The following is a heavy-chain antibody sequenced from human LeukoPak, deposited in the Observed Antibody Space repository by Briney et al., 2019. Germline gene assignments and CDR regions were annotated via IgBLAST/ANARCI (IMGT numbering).Heavy chain of an antibody. CDR2: IYYSGST. CDR1: GGSISSYY. Sequence: PSETLSLTCTVSGGSISSYYWSWIRQPPGKGLEWIGYIYYSGSTNYNPSLKSRVTISVDTSKNQFSLKLSSVTAADTAVYYCARASGYSGYDSYYGMDVWGQGTTVTVSS. CDR3: ARASGYSGYDSYYGMDV. J-gene: IGHJ6*02. D-gene: IGHD5-12*01. V-gene: IGHV4-59*01.